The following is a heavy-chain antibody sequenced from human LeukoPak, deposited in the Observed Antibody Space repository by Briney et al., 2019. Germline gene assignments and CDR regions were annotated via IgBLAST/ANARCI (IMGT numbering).Heavy chain of an antibody. CDR3: ASSGSYYDSSGYFDY. Sequence: ASVKVSCKASGYTFTGYYMHWVRQAPGQGLEWMGWINPNSGGTNYAQKFQGRVTMTRDTSISTAYMELSRLRSDDTAVYYCASSGSYYDSSGYFDYWGQGTLVTVSS. CDR2: INPNSGGT. V-gene: IGHV1-2*02. J-gene: IGHJ4*02. D-gene: IGHD3-22*01. CDR1: GYTFTGYY.